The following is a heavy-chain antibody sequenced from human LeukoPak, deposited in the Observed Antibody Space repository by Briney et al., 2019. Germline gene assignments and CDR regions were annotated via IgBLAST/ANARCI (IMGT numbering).Heavy chain of an antibody. CDR2: ISAYNGKT. CDR3: AKDFLGESRAFDI. CDR1: GYTFTNYG. D-gene: IGHD3-16*01. V-gene: IGHV1-18*01. J-gene: IGHJ3*02. Sequence: ASLKVSCKASGYTFTNYGISWVRQAPGQGLEWMGWISAYNGKTNYAQKFQGRVTMITDTSTSTAYMELRSLRSADTAVYYCAKDFLGESRAFDIWGQGTMVTVSS.